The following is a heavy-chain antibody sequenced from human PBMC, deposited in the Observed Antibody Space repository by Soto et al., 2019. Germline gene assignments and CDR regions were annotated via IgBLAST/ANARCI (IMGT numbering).Heavy chain of an antibody. Sequence: PXGTLSHTGTVSGGSISSSSYYWGWIRQPPGKGLEWIGSIYYSGSTYYNPSLKSRVTISVDTSKNQFSLKLSSVTAADTAVYYCARGGIAAAGDYWGQGTLVTVSS. D-gene: IGHD6-13*01. J-gene: IGHJ4*02. CDR1: GGSISSSSYY. V-gene: IGHV4-39*01. CDR3: ARGGIAAAGDY. CDR2: IYYSGST.